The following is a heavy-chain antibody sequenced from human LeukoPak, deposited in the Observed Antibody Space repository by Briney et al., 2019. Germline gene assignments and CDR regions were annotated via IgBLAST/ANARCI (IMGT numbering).Heavy chain of an antibody. D-gene: IGHD3-10*01. V-gene: IGHV4-59*01. J-gene: IGHJ6*02. CDR3: ASRSGRNYYGMDV. Sequence: PSETLSLTCTVSGGSISSYYWNWIRQPPGKALEWLGYAYYSGSTNYNPSLKTRLTISVDTSKAQSSLTLSSVTAADTAIYYCASRSGRNYYGMDVWGQGTTVIVSS. CDR2: AYYSGST. CDR1: GGSISSYY.